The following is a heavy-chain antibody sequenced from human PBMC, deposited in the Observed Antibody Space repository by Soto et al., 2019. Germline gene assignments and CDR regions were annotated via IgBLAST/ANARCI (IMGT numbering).Heavy chain of an antibody. CDR1: GYTFTNYG. CDR2: TGAYNGNT. V-gene: IGHV1-18*01. D-gene: IGHD6-6*01. J-gene: IGHJ6*03. CDR3: VRVRQLVGYFYYYMDV. Sequence: QVQLLQSGAEVKKPGASVKVSCKASGYTFTNYGITWVRQAPGQGLEWMGGTGAYNGNTHYTQRLQGRVTMTTHTSTSRAYMELRGLRSDDTAVYYCVRVRQLVGYFYYYMDVWDKGTTVTVSS.